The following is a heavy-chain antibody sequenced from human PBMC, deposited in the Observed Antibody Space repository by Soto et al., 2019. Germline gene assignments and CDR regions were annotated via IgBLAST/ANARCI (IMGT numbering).Heavy chain of an antibody. Sequence: TSETLSLTCTVSGDSISTDYWSWIRQSPGKGLEWIGSIYYGGSTNYNPSLKSRVTISVDTPKNQFSLKLSSVTAADTAVYYCAKNWNWGSLVHWGQGTLVTVSS. CDR3: AKNWNWGSLVH. D-gene: IGHD7-27*01. V-gene: IGHV4-59*08. CDR2: IYYGGST. CDR1: GDSISTDY. J-gene: IGHJ4*02.